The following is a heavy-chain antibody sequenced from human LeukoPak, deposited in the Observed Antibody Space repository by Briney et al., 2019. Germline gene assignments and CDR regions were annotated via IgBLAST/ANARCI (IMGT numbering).Heavy chain of an antibody. J-gene: IGHJ4*02. Sequence: ASLKVSCKSSGYSFTSYGINWVRQAPGQGLECMGWISTDKGNTDYAQNLQGRVNMTTDTSTSTAYMELRRLRYVDTAVYYCARAYSYGYGPLDYGGQGTLVTVSS. V-gene: IGHV1-18*04. CDR2: ISTDKGNT. D-gene: IGHD5-18*01. CDR1: GYSFTSYG. CDR3: ARAYSYGYGPLDY.